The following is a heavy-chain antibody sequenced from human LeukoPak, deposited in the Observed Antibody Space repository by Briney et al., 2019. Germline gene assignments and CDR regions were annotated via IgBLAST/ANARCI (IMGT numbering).Heavy chain of an antibody. J-gene: IGHJ4*02. Sequence: PSETLSLTCAVYGGSFSGYYWSWIRQPPGKGLEWIGYIYYSGSTNYNPSLKSRVTISVDTSKNQFSLKLSSVTAADTAVYYCARHKEMATIHFDYWGQGTLVTVSS. CDR2: IYYSGST. V-gene: IGHV4-59*08. CDR1: GGSFSGYY. CDR3: ARHKEMATIHFDY. D-gene: IGHD5-24*01.